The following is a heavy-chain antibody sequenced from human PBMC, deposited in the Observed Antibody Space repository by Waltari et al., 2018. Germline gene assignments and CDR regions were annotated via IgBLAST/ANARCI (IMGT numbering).Heavy chain of an antibody. V-gene: IGHV3-74*01. J-gene: IGHJ6*02. CDR2: IRSDGSGT. CDR1: GFTFRTFW. CDR3: ANHRPGGLGMGV. D-gene: IGHD2-15*01. Sequence: EVQLVESGGGLIQPGGSLRLSCVASGFTFRTFWMHWVRQAPGKGLVWVSRIRSDGSGTTYVDSVRGRFTTSRDNTRNTLYLDMNDLRADDTAVYYCANHRPGGLGMGVWGQGTTVTVSS.